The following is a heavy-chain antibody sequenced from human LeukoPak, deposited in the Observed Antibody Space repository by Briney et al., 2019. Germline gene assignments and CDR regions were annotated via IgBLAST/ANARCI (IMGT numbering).Heavy chain of an antibody. J-gene: IGHJ4*02. D-gene: IGHD2-2*01. CDR2: IYTSGST. CDR1: GGSISSYY. CDR3: ARGAWGVVVPAAPYYFDY. V-gene: IGHV4-4*07. Sequence: SETLSLTCTVSGGSISSYYWSWIRQPAGKGLEWIGRIYTSGSTNYNPSLKSRVTMLVDTSKNQFSLKLSSVTAADTAVYYCARGAWGVVVPAAPYYFDYWGQGTLVTVSS.